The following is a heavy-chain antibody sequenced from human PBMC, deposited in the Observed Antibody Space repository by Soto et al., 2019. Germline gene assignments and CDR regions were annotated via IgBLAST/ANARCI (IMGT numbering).Heavy chain of an antibody. V-gene: IGHV1-18*04. D-gene: IGHD2-15*01. CDR3: ARDFYCSGGSCPYYYYYMDV. CDR1: GXTFTSYG. Sequence: ASVKVSCKASGXTFTSYGISWVRQAPGQGLEWMGWISAYNGNTNYAQKLQGRVTMTTDTSTSTAYMELRSLRSDDTAVYYCARDFYCSGGSCPYYYYYMDVWGKGTTVTVSS. CDR2: ISAYNGNT. J-gene: IGHJ6*03.